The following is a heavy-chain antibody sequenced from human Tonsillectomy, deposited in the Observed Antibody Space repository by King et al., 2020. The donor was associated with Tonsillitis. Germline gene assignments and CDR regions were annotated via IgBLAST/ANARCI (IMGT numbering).Heavy chain of an antibody. V-gene: IGHV3-30-3*01. CDR2: VSFDETDK. Sequence: VQLVESGGGVVQPGKSLTLSCSASGFPFRTYAMHWVRQAPGKGLEWVAIVSFDETDKFYADSVKGRFTVSRDNPTNTLFLHMNNLRADDTAIYYCARRGRMTVAGQGRSIYYGMDVWGQGTTVTVSS. J-gene: IGHJ6*02. CDR3: ARRGRMTVAGQGRSIYYGMDV. CDR1: GFPFRTYA. D-gene: IGHD6-19*01.